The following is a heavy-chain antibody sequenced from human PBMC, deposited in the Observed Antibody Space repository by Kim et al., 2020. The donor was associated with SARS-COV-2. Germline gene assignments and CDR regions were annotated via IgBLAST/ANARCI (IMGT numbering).Heavy chain of an antibody. CDR2: ST. CDR3: ARGVGTTRDY. J-gene: IGHJ4*02. Sequence: STYYNPSLKSRVTISVDTSKNQFSLKLSSVTAADTAVYYCARGVGTTRDYWGQGTLVTVSS. D-gene: IGHD1-7*01. V-gene: IGHV4-39*07.